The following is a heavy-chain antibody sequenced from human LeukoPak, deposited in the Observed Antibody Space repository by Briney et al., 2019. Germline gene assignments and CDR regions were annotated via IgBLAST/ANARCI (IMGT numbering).Heavy chain of an antibody. Sequence: PGGSLRLSCADSGFTVSSNYMRWVRQVPGKGLEYVSAISTNGRSTYYANSVKGRFTISRDNSKNTLYLQMGSLRAEDMAVYYCARGVGSLVYYYGMDVWGQGTTVTVSS. D-gene: IGHD3-16*01. V-gene: IGHV3-64*01. CDR3: ARGVGSLVYYYGMDV. CDR2: ISTNGRST. J-gene: IGHJ6*02. CDR1: GFTVSSNY.